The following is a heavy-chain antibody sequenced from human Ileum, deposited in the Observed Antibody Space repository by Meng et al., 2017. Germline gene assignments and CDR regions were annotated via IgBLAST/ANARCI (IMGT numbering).Heavy chain of an antibody. V-gene: IGHV4-34*01. Sequence: QGQLQHWGAGLLKPSQTLPLTRAFYGGSVSGYYWSWIRQPPGKGLEWIGEINHSGSTNYNPSLKSRVTISVDTSKNQFSLKLTSVTAADTAVYYCARGDVAARLQSWGQGTLVTVSS. D-gene: IGHD6-6*01. CDR2: INHSGST. CDR3: ARGDVAARLQS. CDR1: GGSVSGYY. J-gene: IGHJ5*02.